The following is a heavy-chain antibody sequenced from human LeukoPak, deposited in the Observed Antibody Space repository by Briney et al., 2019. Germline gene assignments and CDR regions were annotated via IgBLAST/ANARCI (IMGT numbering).Heavy chain of an antibody. V-gene: IGHV3-30*18. J-gene: IGHJ4*02. CDR2: ISYDGSNK. CDR3: AKDQDSSENQFGY. Sequence: GGSLRLSCAASGFTFSSYGMHWVRQAPGKGLEWVAVISYDGSNKYYADSVKGRFTISRDNSKNTLYLQMNSLRAEDTAVYYCAKDQDSSENQFGYWGQGTLVAVSS. D-gene: IGHD3-22*01. CDR1: GFTFSSYG.